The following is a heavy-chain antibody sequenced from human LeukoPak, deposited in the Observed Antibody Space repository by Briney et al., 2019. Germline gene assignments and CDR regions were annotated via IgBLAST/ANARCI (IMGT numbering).Heavy chain of an antibody. CDR2: ISSSSSYI. V-gene: IGHV3-21*01. D-gene: IGHD5-24*01. CDR1: GFTFSSYS. J-gene: IGHJ4*02. CDR3: AREEMATMDFDY. Sequence: GGPLRLSCAASGFTFSSYSMTWVRQPPGKGLKWVSSISSSSSYIYYADSVKGRFTISRDNAKNSLYLQMNSLSAEDTAVYYCAREEMATMDFDYWGQGTLVTVSS.